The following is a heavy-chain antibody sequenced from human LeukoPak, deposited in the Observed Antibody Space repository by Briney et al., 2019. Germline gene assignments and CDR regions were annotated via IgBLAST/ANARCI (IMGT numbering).Heavy chain of an antibody. CDR3: ARGSIAAAGDPSDY. V-gene: IGHV3-33*01. CDR1: GFTFSSYG. D-gene: IGHD6-13*01. CDR2: IWYDGSNK. J-gene: IGHJ4*02. Sequence: GRSLRLSCAASGFTFSSYGMHWVRQAPGKGLDWVAVIWYDGSNKYYADSVKGRFTISRDNSKNTLYLQMNSLRAEDTAVYYCARGSIAAAGDPSDYRGQGALVTVSS.